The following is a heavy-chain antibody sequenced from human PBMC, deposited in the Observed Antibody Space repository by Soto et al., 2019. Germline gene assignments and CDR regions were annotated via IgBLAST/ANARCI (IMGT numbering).Heavy chain of an antibody. CDR2: ISAYNGNT. J-gene: IGHJ5*02. V-gene: IGHV1-18*01. Sequence: VSCNASGYTFTSYGISWVLQAPGQGLEWMGWISAYNGNTNYAQKLQGRVTMTTDTSTSTAYMELRSLRSDDTAVYYCARVSLFPKHCISTSCYGTKNWFDPWGQGTLVTVS. D-gene: IGHD2-2*01. CDR3: ARVSLFPKHCISTSCYGTKNWFDP. CDR1: GYTFTSYG.